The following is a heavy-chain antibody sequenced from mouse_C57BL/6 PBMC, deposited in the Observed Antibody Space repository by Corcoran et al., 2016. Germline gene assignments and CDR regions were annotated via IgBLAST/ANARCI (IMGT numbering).Heavy chain of an antibody. CDR3: ARYEAVYGLYYFDY. V-gene: IGHV1-80*01. J-gene: IGHJ2*01. CDR2: IYPGDGDT. Sequence: QVQLQQSGAELVKPGASVKISCKASGYAFSSYWMNWVKQRPGKGLEWIGQIYPGDGDTNYNGKFKGKATLTADKSSSTAYMQLSSLTSEDSAVYFCARYEAVYGLYYFDYWGQGTTLTVSS. CDR1: GYAFSSYW. D-gene: IGHD1-1*02.